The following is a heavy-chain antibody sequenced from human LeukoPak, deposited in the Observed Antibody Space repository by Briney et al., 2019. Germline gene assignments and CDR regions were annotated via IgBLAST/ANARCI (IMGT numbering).Heavy chain of an antibody. CDR2: ISYDGSNK. D-gene: IGHD6-19*01. V-gene: IGHV3-30*18. Sequence: PGGSLRLSCAASGFTFSSYGMHWVRQAPGKGLEWVAVISYDGSNKYYADSVKGRLTISRDNSKNTLYLQMNSLRAEDTAVYYCAKDPEQWLVRVSWFDPWGQGTLVTVSS. J-gene: IGHJ5*02. CDR3: AKDPEQWLVRVSWFDP. CDR1: GFTFSSYG.